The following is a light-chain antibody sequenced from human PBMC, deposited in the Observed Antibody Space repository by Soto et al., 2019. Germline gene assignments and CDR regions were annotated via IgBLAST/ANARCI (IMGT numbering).Light chain of an antibody. J-gene: IGLJ2*01. CDR2: EGN. CDR1: SSDVGSYNL. CDR3: CAYAGSNTLV. V-gene: IGLV2-23*01. Sequence: QSVLTQPASVSGSPGQSITISCTGTSSDVGSYNLVSWYQQHTGKAPKLMIYEGNKRPSGVSNRFSASKSGNTASLTISGLQAEDEADYYCCAYAGSNTLVFGGGTKVTVL.